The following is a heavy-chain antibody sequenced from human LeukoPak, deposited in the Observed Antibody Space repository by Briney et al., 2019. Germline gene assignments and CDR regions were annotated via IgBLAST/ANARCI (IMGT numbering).Heavy chain of an antibody. CDR2: ISPNGVIT. CDR3: AKDDAWLQYGN. J-gene: IGHJ4*02. D-gene: IGHD5-24*01. CDR1: GFTFSSHG. V-gene: IGHV3-23*01. Sequence: AGGSLRLSCAASGFTFSSHGMNWVRQAPGKGLEWVSGISPNGVITYYADSVKGRFTISRDNSKGTVYLQMNSLRVEDTAVYYCAKDDAWLQYGNWGRGTLVTVSS.